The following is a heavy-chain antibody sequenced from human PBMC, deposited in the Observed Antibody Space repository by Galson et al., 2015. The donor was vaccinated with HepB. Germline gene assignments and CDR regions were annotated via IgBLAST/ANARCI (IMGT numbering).Heavy chain of an antibody. CDR1: GFTFSSYG. V-gene: IGHV3-30*18. D-gene: IGHD6-25*01. CDR2: ISYDGSNK. CDR3: AKDLGRPRLLYQFDY. Sequence: SLRLSCAASGFTFSSYGIHWVRQAPGKGLEWVAVISYDGSNKYYADSVKGRFTISRDNSKNTLYLQMNSLRAEDTAVYYCAKDLGRPRLLYQFDYWGQGTLVTVSS. J-gene: IGHJ4*02.